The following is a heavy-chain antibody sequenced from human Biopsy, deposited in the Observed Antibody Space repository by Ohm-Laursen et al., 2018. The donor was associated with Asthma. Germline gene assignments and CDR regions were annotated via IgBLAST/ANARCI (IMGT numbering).Heavy chain of an antibody. Sequence: ASVKVSCKASGYNFISFAIHWVRQAPGQRLEWMGGVNTGNGATKYSQKFQGRVNITRDTSASTAYMELRSLPSEDTATYYCARTYYDFLTGQVKDVFGVWGQGTMVTVSS. V-gene: IGHV1-3*04. CDR3: ARTYYDFLTGQVKDVFGV. CDR2: VNTGNGAT. J-gene: IGHJ3*01. CDR1: GYNFISFA. D-gene: IGHD3-9*01.